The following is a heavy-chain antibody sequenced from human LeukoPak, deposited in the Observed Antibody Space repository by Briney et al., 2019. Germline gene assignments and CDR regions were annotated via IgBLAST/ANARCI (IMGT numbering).Heavy chain of an antibody. J-gene: IGHJ6*03. CDR1: GYSISYGYC. CDR2: IDHSGST. D-gene: IGHD3-10*02. CDR3: ARLPHCSDSMRCYVGGHRMDV. V-gene: IGHV4-38-2*02. Sequence: SETLSLTCTVAGYSISYGYCWGWLRQAPGKGLESIGSIDHSGSTSYNSSLKSRVTISVDTSKTQFSLKVNSVTAADTAVYYCARLPHCSDSMRCYVGGHRMDVWGKGTTVAVSS.